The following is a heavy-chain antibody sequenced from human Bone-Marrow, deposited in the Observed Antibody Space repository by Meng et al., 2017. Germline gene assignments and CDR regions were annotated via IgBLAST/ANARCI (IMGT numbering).Heavy chain of an antibody. CDR3: AREARNGDFSYYFDY. Sequence: SETLSLTCTVSGYSISSGYYWGWIRQPPGKGLEWIGSIYHSGSTYYNPSLKSRVTISVDTSKNQFSLKLSSVTAADTAVYYCAREARNGDFSYYFDYWGQGTLVTVSS. V-gene: IGHV4-38-2*02. CDR1: GYSISSGYY. J-gene: IGHJ4*02. CDR2: IYHSGST. D-gene: IGHD4-17*01.